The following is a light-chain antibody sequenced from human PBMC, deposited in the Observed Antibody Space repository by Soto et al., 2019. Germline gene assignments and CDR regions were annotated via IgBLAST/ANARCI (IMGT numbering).Light chain of an antibody. Sequence: DIVMTQSPDSLAVSLGERATINCKSSQRVLYSSNNKNYLGWYQQKTGQPPKLLIYWASTRESGVPDRFSGSGSGTDFTLTISSLQAEDVAVYYCQQYYSNPQTFGQGTKVEIK. V-gene: IGKV4-1*01. CDR1: QRVLYSSNNKNY. CDR2: WAS. J-gene: IGKJ1*01. CDR3: QQYYSNPQT.